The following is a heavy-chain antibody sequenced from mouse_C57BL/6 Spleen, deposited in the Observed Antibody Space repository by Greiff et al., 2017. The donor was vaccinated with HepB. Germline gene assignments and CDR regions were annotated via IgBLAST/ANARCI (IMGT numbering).Heavy chain of an antibody. CDR1: GYTFTDYE. J-gene: IGHJ4*01. CDR3: SNYYGSSPYAMDY. D-gene: IGHD1-1*01. Sequence: VQLVESGAELVRPGASVTLSCKASGYTFTDYEMHWVKQTPVHGLEWIGAIDPETGGTAYNQKFKGKAILTADKSSSTAYMELRSLTSEDSAVYYCSNYYGSSPYAMDYWGQGTSVTVSS. CDR2: IDPETGGT. V-gene: IGHV1-15*01.